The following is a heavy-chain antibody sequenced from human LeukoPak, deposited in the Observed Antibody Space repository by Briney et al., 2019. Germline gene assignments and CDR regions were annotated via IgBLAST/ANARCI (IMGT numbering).Heavy chain of an antibody. CDR2: ISGSGGST. Sequence: GGSLRLSCAASGFTFSSYAMSWVRQAPGKGLEWVSAISGSGGSTYYADSAKGRFTISRDNSKNTLYLQMNSLRAEDTAVYYCAKDPVEISSSFTWYWGQGTLVTVSS. J-gene: IGHJ4*02. CDR3: AKDPVEISSSFTWY. V-gene: IGHV3-23*01. D-gene: IGHD6-6*01. CDR1: GFTFSSYA.